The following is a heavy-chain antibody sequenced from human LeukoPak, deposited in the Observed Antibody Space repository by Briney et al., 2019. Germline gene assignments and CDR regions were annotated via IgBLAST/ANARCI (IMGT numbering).Heavy chain of an antibody. D-gene: IGHD5-18*01. CDR2: INHSGST. Sequence: SETLSLTCAVYGGSLSGYYWSWIRQPPGKGLEWIGEINHSGSTNYNPSLKSRVTISVDTSKNQFSLKLSSVTAADTAVYYCASARGYSHGSDYWGQGTLVTVSS. J-gene: IGHJ4*02. CDR1: GGSLSGYY. CDR3: ASARGYSHGSDY. V-gene: IGHV4-34*01.